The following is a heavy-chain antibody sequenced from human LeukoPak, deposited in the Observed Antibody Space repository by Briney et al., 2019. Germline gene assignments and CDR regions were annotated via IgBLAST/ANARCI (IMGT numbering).Heavy chain of an antibody. D-gene: IGHD3-10*01. CDR1: GFTFSIYS. CDR3: ARDLMVRGVVDY. CDR2: ISSSSSTI. Sequence: GGSLRLSCAASGFTFSIYSMNWVRQAPGKGLEWGSYISSSSSTIYYADSVKGRFTISRDNAKNSLYLQMNSLRAEDTAVYYCARDLMVRGVVDYWGQGTLVTVSS. J-gene: IGHJ4*02. V-gene: IGHV3-48*01.